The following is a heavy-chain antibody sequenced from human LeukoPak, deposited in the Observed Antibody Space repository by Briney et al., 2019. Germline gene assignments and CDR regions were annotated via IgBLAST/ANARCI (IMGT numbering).Heavy chain of an antibody. CDR2: IYTSGST. CDR1: GGSISSYY. V-gene: IGHV4-4*07. CDR3: ARGRLYCSSTSCSDAFDI. D-gene: IGHD2-2*01. Sequence: SETLSLTCTVSGGSISSYYWSWIRQPAGKGLEWIGRIYTSGSTNYNPSLKSRVTMSVDTSKNQFSLKLSSVTAADTAVYYCARGRLYCSSTSCSDAFDIWGQETMVTVSS. J-gene: IGHJ3*02.